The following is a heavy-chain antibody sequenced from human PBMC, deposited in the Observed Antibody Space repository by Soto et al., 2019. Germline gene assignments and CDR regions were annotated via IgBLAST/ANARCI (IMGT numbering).Heavy chain of an antibody. CDR2: IYPGDSDT. J-gene: IGHJ5*02. Sequence: GESLKISCKGSGYSFTSYWIGWVRQMPGKGLEWMGIIYPGDSDTRYSPSFQGQVTISADKSISTAYLQWSSLKASDTAMYYCARQPQWLRPGLLQGAGVWFDPWGQGTLVTVSS. CDR3: ARQPQWLRPGLLQGAGVWFDP. D-gene: IGHD5-12*01. V-gene: IGHV5-51*01. CDR1: GYSFTSYW.